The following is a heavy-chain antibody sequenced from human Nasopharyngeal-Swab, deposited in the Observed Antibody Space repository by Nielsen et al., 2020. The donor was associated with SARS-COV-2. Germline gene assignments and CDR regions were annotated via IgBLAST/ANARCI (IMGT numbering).Heavy chain of an antibody. J-gene: IGHJ4*02. V-gene: IGHV1-3*01. D-gene: IGHD4-23*01. CDR3: ARAKDGGKGFYFDY. CDR2: INAGNGNT. Sequence: ASVKVSCTASGYTFPSYAMHWVRQAPGQRLEWMGWINAGNGNTKYSQKFQGRVTITRDTSASTAYMELRSLRSEDTDVYYCARAKDGGKGFYFDYWGKG. CDR1: GYTFPSYA.